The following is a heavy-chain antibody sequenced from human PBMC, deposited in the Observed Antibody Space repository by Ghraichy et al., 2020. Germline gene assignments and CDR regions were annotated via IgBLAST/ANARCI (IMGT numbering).Heavy chain of an antibody. J-gene: IGHJ5*02. Sequence: SETLSLTCTVSGGSISSSSYYWGWIRQPPGKGLEWIGSIYYSGSTYYNPSLKSRVTISVDTSKNQFSLKLSSVTAADTAVYYCARSAVSSSWPPSGSWFDPWGQGTLVTVSS. CDR3: ARSAVSSSWPPSGSWFDP. V-gene: IGHV4-39*01. CDR1: GGSISSSSYY. CDR2: IYYSGST. D-gene: IGHD6-13*01.